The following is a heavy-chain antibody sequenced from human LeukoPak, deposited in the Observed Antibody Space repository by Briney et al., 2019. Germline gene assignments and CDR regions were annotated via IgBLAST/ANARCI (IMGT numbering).Heavy chain of an antibody. Sequence: SETLSLTCTVSGGSISSYYWSWIRQPPGEGLEWIGYIYTSGSTNYNPSLKSRVTISVDTSKNQFSLKLSSVTAADTAVYYCARTPIVATIPNYFDYWGQGTLVTVSS. CDR2: IYTSGST. D-gene: IGHD5-12*01. CDR3: ARTPIVATIPNYFDY. V-gene: IGHV4-4*09. CDR1: GGSISSYY. J-gene: IGHJ4*02.